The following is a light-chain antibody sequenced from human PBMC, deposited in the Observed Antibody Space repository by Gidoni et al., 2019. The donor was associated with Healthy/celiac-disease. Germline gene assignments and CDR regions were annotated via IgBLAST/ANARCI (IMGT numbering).Light chain of an antibody. Sequence: EIVMTQSPATLSVSPVERATLSCRASQSVSSNLARYQQKPGQAPRLLIYGASTRATGIPARFSGSGSGTEFTLTISSLQSEDFAVYYCQQYNNWPPLTFGQXTKLEIK. CDR2: GAS. CDR1: QSVSSN. V-gene: IGKV3-15*01. CDR3: QQYNNWPPLT. J-gene: IGKJ2*01.